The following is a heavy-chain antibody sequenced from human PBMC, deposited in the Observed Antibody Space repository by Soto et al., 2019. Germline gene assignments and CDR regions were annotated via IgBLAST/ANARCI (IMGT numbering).Heavy chain of an antibody. D-gene: IGHD3-22*01. J-gene: IGHJ4*02. CDR3: ARASELTTFDY. Sequence: QVQLVQSGAEMKKPGASVKVSCKASGYMFTSYGFGISWVRQAPGQGLEWMGWISSYNSSANYAQKLQGRVTLTTDTSASTAYMELRSLRSDDTAIYYCARASELTTFDYWGRGTLVTVSS. CDR1: GYMFTSYG. CDR2: ISSYNSSA. V-gene: IGHV1-18*01.